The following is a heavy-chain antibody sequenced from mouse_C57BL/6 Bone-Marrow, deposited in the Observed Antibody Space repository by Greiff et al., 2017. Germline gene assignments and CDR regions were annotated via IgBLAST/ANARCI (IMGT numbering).Heavy chain of an antibody. CDR3: ERSIYGFDY. J-gene: IGHJ2*01. D-gene: IGHD1-1*01. Sequence: QVQLQQSGAELARPGASVKLSCKASGYTFTSYGISWVKQRPGQGLEWIVEIYPRSGNTYYIEKFKGKATLTADKYASTAYMELRSLTAEDSAVYVCERSIYGFDYWGQGTTLTVSS. CDR1: GYTFTSYG. V-gene: IGHV1-81*01. CDR2: IYPRSGNT.